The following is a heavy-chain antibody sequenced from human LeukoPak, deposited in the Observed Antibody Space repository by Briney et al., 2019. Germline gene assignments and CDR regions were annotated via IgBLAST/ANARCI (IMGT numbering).Heavy chain of an antibody. J-gene: IGHJ4*02. V-gene: IGHV4-39*01. CDR3: ATGGYDFWSGYYDHDY. D-gene: IGHD3-3*01. Sequence: PSETLSLTCTVSGGSISSSSYYWGWIRQPPGKGLEWIGSIYYSGGTYYNPSLKSGVTISVDTSKNQFSLKLSSVTAADTAVYYCATGGYDFWSGYYDHDYWGQGTLVTVSS. CDR2: IYYSGGT. CDR1: GGSISSSSYY.